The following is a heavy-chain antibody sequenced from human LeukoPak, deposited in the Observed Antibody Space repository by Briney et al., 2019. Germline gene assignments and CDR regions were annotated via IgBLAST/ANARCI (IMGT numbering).Heavy chain of an antibody. CDR1: VGSISSGDYF. D-gene: IGHD3-10*01. CDR3: ARDPGAYPYYFDY. J-gene: IGHJ4*02. V-gene: IGHV4-30-4*01. CDR2: IHYSGST. Sequence: SETLSLTCTVSVGSISSGDYFWSWIRQPPGKGLEWFGYIHYSGSTFYNPSLKSRVTISVDTSKNQFSLNLSSVTAADTAVYHCARDPGAYPYYFDYWGQGTLVTVSS.